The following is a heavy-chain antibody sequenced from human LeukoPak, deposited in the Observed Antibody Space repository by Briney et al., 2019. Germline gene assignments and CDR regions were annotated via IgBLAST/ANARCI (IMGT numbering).Heavy chain of an antibody. D-gene: IGHD2-2*01. V-gene: IGHV1-18*01. CDR1: GYTFTSYG. CDR3: ARVPDCSSTRCYEGTWFDP. Sequence: GASVKVSCKASGYTFTSYGISWVRQAPGQGLEWMGWISAYNGNTNYAQKLQGRVTMTTDTSTSTAYMELRSLRSDDTAVYYCARVPDCSSTRCYEGTWFDPWGQGTLVTVSS. J-gene: IGHJ5*02. CDR2: ISAYNGNT.